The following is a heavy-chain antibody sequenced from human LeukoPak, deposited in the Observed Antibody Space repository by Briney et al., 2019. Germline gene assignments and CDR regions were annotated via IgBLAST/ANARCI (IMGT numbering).Heavy chain of an antibody. CDR2: ISWNSGSI. CDR1: GFTFTNYA. V-gene: IGHV3-9*01. CDR3: AKDQYSSGWHHFDY. J-gene: IGHJ4*02. D-gene: IGHD6-19*01. Sequence: GGSLRLSCAASGFTFTNYAMHWVRQAPGKGLEWVSGISWNSGSIGYADSVKGRFTISRDNTKNFLYLHMNSLRAEDTGLYYCAKDQYSSGWHHFDYWGQGILVTVSS.